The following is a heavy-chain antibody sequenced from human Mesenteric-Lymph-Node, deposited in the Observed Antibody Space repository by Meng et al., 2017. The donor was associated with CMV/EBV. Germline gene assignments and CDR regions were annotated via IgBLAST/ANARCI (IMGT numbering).Heavy chain of an antibody. CDR1: GFTFNHAW. V-gene: IGHV3-15*01. J-gene: IGHJ4*02. CDR2: IKSKSDGGTT. D-gene: IGHD6-19*01. Sequence: CAASGFTFNHAWMSWVRQAPGKGLEWVGRIKSKSDGGTTDYAAPVKGRFTISRDDSKNTLYLQMNSLKTEDTAVYYCTSAVAALGDYWGQGTLVTVSS. CDR3: TSAVAALGDY.